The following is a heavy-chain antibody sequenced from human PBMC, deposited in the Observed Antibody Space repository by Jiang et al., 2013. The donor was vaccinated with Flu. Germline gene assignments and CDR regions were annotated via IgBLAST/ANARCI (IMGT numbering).Heavy chain of an antibody. Sequence: VQLVESGGGVVQPGRSLRLSCAASGFTFSSYGMHWVRQAPGKGLEWVAVISYDGSNKYYADSVKGRFTISRDNSKNTLYLQMNSQRTEDTAVYYCAKDSAYVLRYFDWFSLDYWGQGTLVTVSS. CDR2: ISYDGSNK. CDR3: AKDSAYVLRYFDWFSLDY. J-gene: IGHJ4*02. CDR1: GFTFSSYG. V-gene: IGHV3-30*18. D-gene: IGHD3-9*01.